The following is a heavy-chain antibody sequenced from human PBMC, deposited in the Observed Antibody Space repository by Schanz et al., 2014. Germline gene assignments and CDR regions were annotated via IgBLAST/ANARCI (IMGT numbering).Heavy chain of an antibody. V-gene: IGHV4-61*02. CDR1: GGSISSGSYY. J-gene: IGHJ6*02. Sequence: QVQLQESGPGLVKPSQTLSLTCSVSGGSISSGSYYWNWIRQPAGKGLEWIGRVYTSGSTNYNPPLKSRVPIPRDRSKNQFSRTLTSLTAADTAVYYCARDSLRGATGGYGMDVWGQGTTVTVSS. D-gene: IGHD2-8*02. CDR2: VYTSGST. CDR3: ARDSLRGATGGYGMDV.